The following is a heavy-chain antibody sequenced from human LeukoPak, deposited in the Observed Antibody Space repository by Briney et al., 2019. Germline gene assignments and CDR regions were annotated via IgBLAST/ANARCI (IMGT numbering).Heavy chain of an antibody. J-gene: IGHJ6*03. CDR3: AKGGQWKFRFNYYPSYYMDV. CDR2: ISGSGETT. D-gene: IGHD6-19*01. V-gene: IGHV3-23*01. CDR1: GFTFNTFG. Sequence: GGSLRLSCAASGFTFNTFGMTWVRQAPGKGLEWVSAISGSGETTFYADSVKGRFTVSRDNSKNTLFLQMNSLRAEDTAVYYCAKGGQWKFRFNYYPSYYMDVWGKGTTVTVSS.